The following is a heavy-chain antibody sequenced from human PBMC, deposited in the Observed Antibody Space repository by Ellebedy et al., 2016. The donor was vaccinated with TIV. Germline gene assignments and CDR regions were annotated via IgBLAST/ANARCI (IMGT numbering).Heavy chain of an antibody. Sequence: SETLSLXCAVYGGSFSGYYWSWIRQHPGKGLEWIGYISHSGTTYYNPSLKSRITISLDTSRNQFSLKLNSVTAADTAVFYCARVILWFGESTNWFDPWGQGTLVTVSS. CDR3: ARVILWFGESTNWFDP. D-gene: IGHD3-10*01. V-gene: IGHV4-34*09. CDR1: GGSFSGYY. CDR2: ISHSGTT. J-gene: IGHJ5*02.